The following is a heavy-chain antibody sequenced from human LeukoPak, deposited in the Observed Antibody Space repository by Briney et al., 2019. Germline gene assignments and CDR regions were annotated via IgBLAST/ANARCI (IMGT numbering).Heavy chain of an antibody. D-gene: IGHD3/OR15-3a*01. CDR2: LHPNSGTA. J-gene: IGHJ3*02. CDR1: GYTFTNYD. CDR3: ARVTSRFWTGYYDPFDI. V-gene: IGHV1-8*03. Sequence: ASVKVSCKASGYTFTNYDINWVRQATGQGLEWMGWLHPNSGTAGYAQNFQGRVTITGDTSMSTAYMELSSLRSEDTAVYYCARVTSRFWTGYYDPFDIWGQGTMVTVSS.